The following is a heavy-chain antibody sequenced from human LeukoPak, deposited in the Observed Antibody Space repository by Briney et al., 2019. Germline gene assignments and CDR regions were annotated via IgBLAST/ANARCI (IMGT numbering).Heavy chain of an antibody. CDR3: AREYCSSTSCRFDY. J-gene: IGHJ4*02. CDR1: GFTFSSYA. V-gene: IGHV3-30*04. Sequence: GGSLRLSCAAAGFTFSSYAMQWVRQAPGKGLEWVAVISYDGSNKYYADSVKGRFTISRDNSKNTLYLQMNSLRAEDTAVYYCAREYCSSTSCRFDYWGQGTLVTVSS. CDR2: ISYDGSNK. D-gene: IGHD2-2*01.